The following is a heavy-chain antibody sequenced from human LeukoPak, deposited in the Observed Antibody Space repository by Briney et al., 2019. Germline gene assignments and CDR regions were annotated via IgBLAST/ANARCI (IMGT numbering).Heavy chain of an antibody. CDR1: GFTFSSYG. V-gene: IGHV3-30*18. CDR3: AKDSGYGEYYFDY. J-gene: IGHJ4*02. CDR2: ISYDGSNK. D-gene: IGHD5-12*01. Sequence: GGSLRLSCAASGFTFSSYGMHWVRQAPGKALEWVAVISYDGSNKYYADSVKGRFTIYRDNSKNTLYLQMHSLRAEDTAVYYCAKDSGYGEYYFDYWGQGTLVTVSS.